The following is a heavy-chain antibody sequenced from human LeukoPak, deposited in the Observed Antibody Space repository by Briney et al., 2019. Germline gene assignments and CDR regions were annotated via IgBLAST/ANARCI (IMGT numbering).Heavy chain of an antibody. CDR1: GFTFSSYA. D-gene: IGHD1-26*01. V-gene: IGHV3-30-3*01. Sequence: PGRSLRLSCAASGFTFSSYAMHWVRQAPGKGLEWVAVISYDGSNKYYADSVKGRFTISRDNSKNTLYLQMNSLRAEDTAVYYCAKGATQIHWNGLEGFDPWGQGTLVTVSS. CDR3: AKGATQIHWNGLEGFDP. CDR2: ISYDGSNK. J-gene: IGHJ5*02.